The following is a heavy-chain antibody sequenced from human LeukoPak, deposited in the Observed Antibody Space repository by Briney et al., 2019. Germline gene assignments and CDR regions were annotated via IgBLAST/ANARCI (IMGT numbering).Heavy chain of an antibody. Sequence: PSETLSLTCTVPGGSIHTYNRMWIRQPAGKGLEFIGRNNFAGRGYYNPSLKSRVTISVDSPRNQFSLELTSVTAADTAVYYCARDRQHSYGSDLDHWGQGILVTVSS. D-gene: IGHD5-18*01. V-gene: IGHV4-4*07. CDR3: ARDRQHSYGSDLDH. J-gene: IGHJ4*02. CDR1: GGSIHTYN. CDR2: NNFAGRG.